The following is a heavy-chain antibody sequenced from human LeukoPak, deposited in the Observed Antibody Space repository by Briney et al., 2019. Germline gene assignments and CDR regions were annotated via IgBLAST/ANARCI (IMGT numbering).Heavy chain of an antibody. J-gene: IGHJ2*01. CDR1: GFTFSSSA. CDR2: IVVGSGNT. V-gene: IGHV1-58*02. Sequence: SVKVSCKASGFTFSSSAMQWVRQARGQRLEWIGWIVVGSGNTNYAQGFQERVTITRDMSTSTAYMELSSLRSEDTAVYYCAADDKRTGYSNSWYDRYFDLWGRGTLVTVSS. D-gene: IGHD6-13*01. CDR3: AADDKRTGYSNSWYDRYFDL.